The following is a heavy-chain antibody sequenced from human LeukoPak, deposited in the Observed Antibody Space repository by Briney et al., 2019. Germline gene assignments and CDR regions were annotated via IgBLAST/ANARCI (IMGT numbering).Heavy chain of an antibody. V-gene: IGHV1-2*02. CDR1: GYTFTGYY. J-gene: IGHJ5*02. CDR2: INPNSGGT. CDR3: ARDGAPFGYSYGTTSNWFDP. Sequence: GASVKVSCKASGYTFTGYYMHWVRQAPGQGLEWMGWINPNSGGTNYAQKFQGRVTMTRDTSISTAYMELSRLRSEDMAVYYCARDGAPFGYSYGTTSNWFDPWGQGTLVTVSS. D-gene: IGHD5-18*01.